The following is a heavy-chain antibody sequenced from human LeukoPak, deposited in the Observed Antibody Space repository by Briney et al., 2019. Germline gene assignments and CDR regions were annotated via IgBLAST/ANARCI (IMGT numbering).Heavy chain of an antibody. D-gene: IGHD3-16*01. Sequence: SETLSLTCAVYGGSFSGYYWSWIRQPPGKGLEWIREINHSGSTNYNPSLKSRVTISVDTSKNQFSLKLSSVTAADTAMYYCARRFYYYNYYMDVWGKGTTVTVSS. CDR1: GGSFSGYY. J-gene: IGHJ6*03. CDR3: ARRFYYYNYYMDV. V-gene: IGHV4-34*01. CDR2: INHSGST.